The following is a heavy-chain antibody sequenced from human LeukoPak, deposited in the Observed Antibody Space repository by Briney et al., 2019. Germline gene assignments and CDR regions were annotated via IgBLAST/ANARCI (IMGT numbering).Heavy chain of an antibody. CDR1: GFTFSSYA. CDR2: ISGSGGST. V-gene: IGHV3-23*01. CDR3: AKTPIVVSNSYGDY. J-gene: IGHJ4*02. Sequence: PGGSLRLSCAASGFTFSSYAMSWVRQAPGKGLEWVSAISGSGGSTYYADSVKGRFTISRDNSKNTLYLQMNSLRAEDTAVYYCAKTPIVVSNSYGDYWGQGTLVTVSS. D-gene: IGHD3-22*01.